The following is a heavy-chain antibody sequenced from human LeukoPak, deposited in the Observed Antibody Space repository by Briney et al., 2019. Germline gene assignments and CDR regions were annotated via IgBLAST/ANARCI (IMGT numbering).Heavy chain of an antibody. CDR1: GGSISSHY. J-gene: IGHJ3*02. D-gene: IGHD3-10*01. Sequence: SETLSLTCTVSGGSISSHYWSWIRQPPGKGLEWIGYMYHGGRTYYNSSLESRVTMSIDTSKSQVSLKLTSVTAADTAVYYCARGFISAFGMWGQGTMVTVSS. CDR3: ARGFISAFGM. V-gene: IGHV4-59*11. CDR2: MYHGGRT.